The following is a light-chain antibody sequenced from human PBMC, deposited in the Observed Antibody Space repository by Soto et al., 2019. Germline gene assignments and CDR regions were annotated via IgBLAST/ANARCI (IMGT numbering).Light chain of an antibody. V-gene: IGLV2-14*01. Sequence: QSALTQPASLSGSPGQSITISCTGTSSDIGAYDYVSWFQQHPGKAPKLMIFEVSNRPSGISDRFSGFKSANTAYLTISGVQPEDEADYHCSSYTTIKTVVFGGGTKVTVL. J-gene: IGLJ2*01. CDR1: SSDIGAYDY. CDR2: EVS. CDR3: SSYTTIKTVV.